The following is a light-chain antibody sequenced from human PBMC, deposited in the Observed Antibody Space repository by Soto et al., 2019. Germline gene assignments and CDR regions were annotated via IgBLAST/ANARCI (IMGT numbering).Light chain of an antibody. CDR1: QSVSSY. Sequence: EIVLTQSPATLSFSSGERATLSRRASQSVSSYLAWYQQKPGQAPRLLIYDASNRATGIPARFSGSGSGTDFTLTISSLELEDFAVYYCQQRSNWPPLTFGGGTKVDIK. J-gene: IGKJ4*01. CDR2: DAS. CDR3: QQRSNWPPLT. V-gene: IGKV3-11*01.